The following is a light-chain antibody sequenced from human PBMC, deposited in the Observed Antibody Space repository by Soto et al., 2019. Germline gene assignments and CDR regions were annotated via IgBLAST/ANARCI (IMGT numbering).Light chain of an antibody. Sequence: DIQMTQSPSSPSASVEDRVIITCRASQSISNHLNWYLQKPGKAPKLLIYAASNLQSGVPSRFSGSGSGTDFTLTISSLQPEDFATYFCQQSYSTPPWTFGQGTKVDIK. CDR3: QQSYSTPPWT. V-gene: IGKV1-39*01. J-gene: IGKJ1*01. CDR2: AAS. CDR1: QSISNH.